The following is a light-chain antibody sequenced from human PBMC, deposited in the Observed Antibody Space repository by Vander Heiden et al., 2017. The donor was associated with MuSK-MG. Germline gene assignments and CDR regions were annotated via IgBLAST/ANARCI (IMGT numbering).Light chain of an antibody. CDR1: QSVLSSSNNKNY. V-gene: IGKV4-1*01. J-gene: IGKJ1*01. CDR2: WAS. Sequence: IVMTQPPDSLAVSLGERATIHCKSSQSVLSSSNNKNYLAWYQQKPGQPPTLLIYWASTRESGVPDRFSGSGSGTDFTLTISSLQAEDVAVYYCQQEDSTPRTFGQGTKVEIK. CDR3: QQEDSTPRT.